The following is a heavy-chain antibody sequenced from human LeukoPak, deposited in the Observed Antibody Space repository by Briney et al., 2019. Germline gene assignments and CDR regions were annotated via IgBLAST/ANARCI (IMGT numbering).Heavy chain of an antibody. V-gene: IGHV1-46*01. J-gene: IGHJ4*02. CDR3: ARDQEAFDY. Sequence: ASVKVSCKESGYTFTSYYMHWVRQAPGQGLEWMGIINPSGGSTSYAQKFQGRVTVTRDTSTSTVHMELSGLRSEDTAVYYCARDQEAFDYWGQGTLVTVSS. CDR1: GYTFTSYY. CDR2: INPSGGST.